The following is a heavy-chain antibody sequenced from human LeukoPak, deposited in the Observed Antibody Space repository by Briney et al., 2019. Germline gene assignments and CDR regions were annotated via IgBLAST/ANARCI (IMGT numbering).Heavy chain of an antibody. Sequence: GRSLRLSCAASGFTFSSYTMHWVRQAPGKGLEWVAVISYDGNHIFYADSVKGRFTISRDNSKNTLYLQMNSLTTEDTAVYYCARCGGDCYTSTQGFDYWGQGTLVTVSS. J-gene: IGHJ4*02. CDR1: GFTFSSYT. CDR2: ISYDGNHI. CDR3: ARCGGDCYTSTQGFDY. D-gene: IGHD2-21*02. V-gene: IGHV3-30*04.